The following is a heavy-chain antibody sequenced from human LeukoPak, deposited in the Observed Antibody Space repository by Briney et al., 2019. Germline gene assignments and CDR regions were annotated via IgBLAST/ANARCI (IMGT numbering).Heavy chain of an antibody. J-gene: IGHJ3*02. CDR3: AKAGVTTVWDAFPI. V-gene: IGHV3-23*01. CDR1: GFTFSIYA. D-gene: IGHD4-17*01. CDR2: ITSGDNT. Sequence: QAGGSLRLSCAASGFTFSIYAMSWVRQAPGKGLEWVSGITSGDNTYYADPVKGRVTISRDNSKNTLYLQMNSLRVEDTAIYYCAKAGVTTVWDAFPIWGQGTTVTVSS.